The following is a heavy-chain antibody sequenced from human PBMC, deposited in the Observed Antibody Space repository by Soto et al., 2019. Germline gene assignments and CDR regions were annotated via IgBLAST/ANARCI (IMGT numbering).Heavy chain of an antibody. CDR3: AKGDDYYDSSGYPWLDY. J-gene: IGHJ4*02. D-gene: IGHD3-22*01. Sequence: EVQLLESGGGLVQPGGSLRLSCAASAFTFSSYAMSWVRQAPGKGLEWVSAISGSGGSTYYADSVKGRFTISRDNSKNTLYLQMNSLRAEDTAVYYCAKGDDYYDSSGYPWLDYWGQGTLVTVSS. CDR1: AFTFSSYA. CDR2: ISGSGGST. V-gene: IGHV3-23*01.